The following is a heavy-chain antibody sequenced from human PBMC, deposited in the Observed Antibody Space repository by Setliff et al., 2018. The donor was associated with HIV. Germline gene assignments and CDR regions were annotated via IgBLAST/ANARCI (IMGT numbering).Heavy chain of an antibody. CDR2: ISVYSGHT. Sequence: ASVKVSCKASGYTFTNYGISWVRQAPGQGLEWMGWISVYSGHTNYAQKLQGRVTMTTDTSTSTAYMELRSLRSDDTAVYYCARDHGGATFYYYMDVWGKGTTVTVS. J-gene: IGHJ6*03. D-gene: IGHD3-16*01. CDR3: ARDHGGATFYYYMDV. CDR1: GYTFTNYG. V-gene: IGHV1-18*01.